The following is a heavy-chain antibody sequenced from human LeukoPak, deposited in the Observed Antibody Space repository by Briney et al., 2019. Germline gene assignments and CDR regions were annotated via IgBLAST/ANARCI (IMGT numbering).Heavy chain of an antibody. CDR1: GYTITSYG. Sequence: GASVKVSCKASGYTITSYGISWVRQAPGQGLEWMGWISAYNGNTNYAQKLQGRVTMTTDTSTSTAYMELRSLRSDDTAVYYCARDWSEYDFWSAHGYWGQGTLVTVSS. CDR3: ARDWSEYDFWSAHGY. J-gene: IGHJ4*02. D-gene: IGHD3-3*01. CDR2: ISAYNGNT. V-gene: IGHV1-18*01.